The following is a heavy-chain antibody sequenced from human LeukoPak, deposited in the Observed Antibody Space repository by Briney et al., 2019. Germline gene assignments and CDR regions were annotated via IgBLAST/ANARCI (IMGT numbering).Heavy chain of an antibody. CDR2: ISGSGGST. D-gene: IGHD3-10*01. V-gene: IGHV3-23*01. J-gene: IGHJ6*02. Sequence: GGSLRLSCAASGSTFSSYAMSWVRQAPGKGLEWVSAISGSGGSTYYADSVKGRFTISRDNSKNTLYLQMNSLRAEDTAVYYCAKVAYYGSGSYDMDVWGQGTTVTVSS. CDR3: AKVAYYGSGSYDMDV. CDR1: GSTFSSYA.